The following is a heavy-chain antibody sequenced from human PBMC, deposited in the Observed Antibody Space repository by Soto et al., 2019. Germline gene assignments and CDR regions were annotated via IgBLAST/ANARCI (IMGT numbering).Heavy chain of an antibody. CDR2: IIPIFGTA. V-gene: IGHV1-69*13. D-gene: IGHD3-22*01. J-gene: IGHJ3*02. CDR3: ARDRGGYYDSSGYKNNLAFDI. CDR1: GGTFSSYA. Sequence: SVKVSCKASGGTFSSYAISWVRQAPGQGLEWMGRIIPIFGTANYAQKFQGRVTITADESTSTAYAELSSLRSEDTAVYYCARDRGGYYDSSGYKNNLAFDIWGQGTMVTVS.